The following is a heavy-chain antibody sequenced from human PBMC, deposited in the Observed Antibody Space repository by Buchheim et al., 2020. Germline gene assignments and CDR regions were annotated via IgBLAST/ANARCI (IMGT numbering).Heavy chain of an antibody. J-gene: IGHJ6*02. D-gene: IGHD2-8*02. V-gene: IGHV1-46*01. CDR3: ARDSHVYWSEYYGMDV. CDR2: INPSGGST. CDR1: GYTFTSYY. Sequence: QVQLVQSGAEVKKPGASVKVSCKASGYTFTSYYMHWVRQAPGQGLEWMGIINPSGGSTSYAQKFQGRVTMTRDTATSTVYMELSSLRSEDTAVYYCARDSHVYWSEYYGMDVWGQGTT.